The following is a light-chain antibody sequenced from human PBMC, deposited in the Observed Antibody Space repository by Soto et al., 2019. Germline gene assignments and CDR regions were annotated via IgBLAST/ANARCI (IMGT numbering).Light chain of an antibody. Sequence: QSVLTQRPSASGSPGQSVTLSCTGTSSDVGAYDFVSWYQQHPGKAPKLVIFEVSKRPSGVPDRFSGSKSGNTASLTVSGLQAEDEADYYCSSYAGSNDFVFGTGTKVTVL. V-gene: IGLV2-8*01. CDR3: SSYAGSNDFV. CDR1: SSDVGAYDF. J-gene: IGLJ1*01. CDR2: EVS.